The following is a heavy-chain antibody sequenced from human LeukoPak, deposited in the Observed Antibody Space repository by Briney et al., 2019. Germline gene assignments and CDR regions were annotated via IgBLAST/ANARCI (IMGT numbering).Heavy chain of an antibody. Sequence: PGGSLRLSCAASGFTFDDYGMSWVRQAPGKGLEWFSGINWNGGSTGYADSVKGRFTISRDNAKNSLYLQMNSLRAEDTALYYCARSGGSYYSAGYWGQGTLVTVSS. J-gene: IGHJ4*02. D-gene: IGHD1-26*01. V-gene: IGHV3-20*04. CDR1: GFTFDDYG. CDR2: INWNGGST. CDR3: ARSGGSYYSAGY.